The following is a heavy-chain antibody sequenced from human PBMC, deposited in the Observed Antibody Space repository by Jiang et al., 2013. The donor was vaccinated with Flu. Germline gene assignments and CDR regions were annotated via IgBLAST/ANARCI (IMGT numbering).Heavy chain of an antibody. V-gene: IGHV6-1*01. J-gene: IGHJ3*02. Sequence: LGRTYYRSKWYNDYAVSVKSRITIKPDTTQNQFSLQLNSVTPEDTAVYYCARDYYDSSGNRYAFDIWGQGTMVTVSS. CDR2: TYYRSKWYN. CDR3: ARDYYDSSGNRYAFDI. D-gene: IGHD3-22*01.